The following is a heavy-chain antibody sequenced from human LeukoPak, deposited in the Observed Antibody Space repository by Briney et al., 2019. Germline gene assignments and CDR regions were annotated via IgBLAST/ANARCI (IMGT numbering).Heavy chain of an antibody. CDR3: AREGDSSAWGDAFDI. D-gene: IGHD3-22*01. CDR2: IYYSGNT. CDR1: GGSITSYN. Sequence: PSETLSLTCTVSGGSITSYNWNWIRQPPGKGLEWIGFIYYSGNTNYNPSLKSRVTISVDTSKIQFSLQLSSVAAADTAVYYCAREGDSSAWGDAFDIWGQGTMVTVSS. J-gene: IGHJ3*02. V-gene: IGHV4-59*01.